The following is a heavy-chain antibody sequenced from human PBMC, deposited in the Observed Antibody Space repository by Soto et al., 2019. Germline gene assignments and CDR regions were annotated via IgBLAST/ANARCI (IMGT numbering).Heavy chain of an antibody. CDR3: ARRRTYSCGWDY. CDR1: GYIFSSYW. J-gene: IGHJ4*02. D-gene: IGHD6-19*01. Sequence: GESLKISCKGSGYIFSSYWIGWVRQMPGKGLEWMGIPHGVDANTSNSPSYEGQVTISTDTSITTASLHWSSLKPPDPPIYYWARRRTYSCGWDYWGQGTLVTVSS. CDR2: PHGVDANT. V-gene: IGHV5-51*01.